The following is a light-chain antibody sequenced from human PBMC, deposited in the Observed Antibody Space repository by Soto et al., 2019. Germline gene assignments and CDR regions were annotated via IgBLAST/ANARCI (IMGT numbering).Light chain of an antibody. V-gene: IGLV2-8*01. CDR1: SSDVGGYNY. CDR2: EVS. Sequence: QSALTQPPSASGSPGQSVTISCTGTSSDVGGYNYVSWYQQHPGKAPKLMIYEVSKRPSGVPDRFSGSKSGNTASLTVSGXXXXXXADYYCSSYAGSNNFVVFGGGTKLTVL. J-gene: IGLJ2*01. CDR3: SSYAGSNNFVV.